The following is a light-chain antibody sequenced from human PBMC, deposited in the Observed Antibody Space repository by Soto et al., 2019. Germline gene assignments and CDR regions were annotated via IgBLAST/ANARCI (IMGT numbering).Light chain of an antibody. V-gene: IGLV2-14*01. CDR3: SSYTRSSIWV. J-gene: IGLJ3*02. Sequence: QSALTQPASVSESPGESITISCSGTTSDVGGHNFVSWFQQHPGKAPKMMIYAVDQRPSGVSIRFSGSKSGNTASLTISGLQTEDEADYYCSSYTRSSIWVFGGGTKLTVL. CDR1: TSDVGGHNF. CDR2: AVD.